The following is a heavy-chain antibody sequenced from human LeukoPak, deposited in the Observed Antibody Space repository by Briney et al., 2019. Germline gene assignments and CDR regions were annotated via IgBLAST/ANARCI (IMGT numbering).Heavy chain of an antibody. CDR1: GFTFSDYG. CDR3: ARAHSSSSTFDL. J-gene: IGHJ4*02. D-gene: IGHD6-6*01. CDR2: IWYDGSKK. V-gene: IGHV3-33*01. Sequence: GRALRLSCAASGFTFSDYGIHWVRQAPGQGLEWVALIWYDGSKKYYADSVKGRFTISRDNTKNTLYLQLNSLRADDTAVYYCARAHSSSSTFDLWGQGTLVTVSS.